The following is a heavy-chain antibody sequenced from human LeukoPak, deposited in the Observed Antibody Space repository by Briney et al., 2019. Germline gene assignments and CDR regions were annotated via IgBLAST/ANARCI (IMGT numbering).Heavy chain of an antibody. J-gene: IGHJ4*02. D-gene: IGHD3-10*01. CDR3: ARDSRGPIIGYFDY. Sequence: QPGGSLRLSCAASGFTFSSYAMHWVRQAPGKGLEWVAVISYDGSNKYYADSVKGRFTISRDNSENTLYLQMNSLRAEDTAVYYCARDSRGPIIGYFDYWGQGTLVTVSS. CDR1: GFTFSSYA. CDR2: ISYDGSNK. V-gene: IGHV3-30*04.